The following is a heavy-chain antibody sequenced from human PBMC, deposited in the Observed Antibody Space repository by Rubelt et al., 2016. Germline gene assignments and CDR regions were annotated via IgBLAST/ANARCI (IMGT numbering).Heavy chain of an antibody. CDR3: AKEGSIADDY. CDR2: INSAGDT. J-gene: IGHJ4*02. Sequence: PGGSLRLSCGASGLTVRSNYMSWVRQAPGKGLEWVSMINSAGDTYYADSVKGRFVISGDNSKNTLYLQMNSLRAEDTAVYYCAKEGSIADDYWGQGTLVTVSS. V-gene: IGHV3-53*01. D-gene: IGHD6-6*01. CDR1: GLTVRSNY.